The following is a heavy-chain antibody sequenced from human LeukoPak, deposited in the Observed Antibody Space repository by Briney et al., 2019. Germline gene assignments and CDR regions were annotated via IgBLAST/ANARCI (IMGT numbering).Heavy chain of an antibody. CDR3: VSFYETY. D-gene: IGHD2/OR15-2a*01. CDR2: INSDGSWT. Sequence: QPGGSLRLSCAASGNYWMHWVRQAPWKGLVWVSHINSDGSWTSYADSVKGRFTISKDNAKNTVCLQMNSLRAEDTAVYYCVSFYETYWGRGTLVPVSS. J-gene: IGHJ4*02. V-gene: IGHV3-74*01. CDR1: GNYW.